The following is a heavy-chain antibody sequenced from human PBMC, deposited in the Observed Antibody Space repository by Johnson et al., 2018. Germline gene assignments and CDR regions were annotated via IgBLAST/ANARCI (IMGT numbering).Heavy chain of an antibody. CDR3: AGGLGSSWYSGTCFQH. D-gene: IGHD6-13*01. CDR2: MYYSGSN. J-gene: IGHJ1*01. Sequence: QVQLQESGPGLVKPSETLSLTCSVSGASISSYYWSWIRQPPGKGLEWMGYMYYSGSNNYNPSFNSRVTISVDPSKNQFSLKLSSVAAADPAVYYCAGGLGSSWYSGTCFQHWGQGTLVTVSS. CDR1: GASISSYY. V-gene: IGHV4-59*01.